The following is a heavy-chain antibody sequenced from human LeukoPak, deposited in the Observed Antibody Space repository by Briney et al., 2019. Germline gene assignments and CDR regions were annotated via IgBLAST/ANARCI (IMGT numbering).Heavy chain of an antibody. D-gene: IGHD2-15*01. CDR1: GGTFSNYA. Sequence: GASVKVSCKASGGTFSNYAFSWVRQAPGQGLELVGRLIPLFGITNYAQKFEGRVTITADKSTSTAYMELSSLRSEDTAVYFCASQFTPLSGMDVWGQGTTVTVSS. J-gene: IGHJ6*02. CDR2: LIPLFGIT. V-gene: IGHV1-69*04. CDR3: ASQFTPLSGMDV.